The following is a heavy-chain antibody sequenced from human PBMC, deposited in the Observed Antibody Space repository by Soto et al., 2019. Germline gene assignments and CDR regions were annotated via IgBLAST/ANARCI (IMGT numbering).Heavy chain of an antibody. Sequence: QVQLQESGPGLVKPSQTLSLTCTVSGGSISSGDYYWSWIRQPPGKGLEWIGYIDYSGSTYYNPSLKSRVTISVDTSKSQFSLKLSSVTAADTAVYYCARVGDRAMAVSDWGQGTLVTVSS. CDR1: GGSISSGDYY. D-gene: IGHD5-18*01. CDR2: IDYSGST. J-gene: IGHJ4*02. CDR3: ARVGDRAMAVSD. V-gene: IGHV4-30-4*01.